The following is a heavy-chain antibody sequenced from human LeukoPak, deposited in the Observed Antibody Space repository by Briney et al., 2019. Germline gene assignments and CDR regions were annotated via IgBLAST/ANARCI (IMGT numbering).Heavy chain of an antibody. J-gene: IGHJ5*02. D-gene: IGHD3-9*01. V-gene: IGHV4-59*08. Sequence: PSETLSLTCTVSGDSISSYYWSWIRQPPGKGLEWIGYIYYSGSTNYNPSLKSRVTISVDTSKNQFSLKLSSVTAADTAVYYCARGVEDILTGYPNWFDPWGQGTLVTVSS. CDR1: GDSISSYY. CDR2: IYYSGST. CDR3: ARGVEDILTGYPNWFDP.